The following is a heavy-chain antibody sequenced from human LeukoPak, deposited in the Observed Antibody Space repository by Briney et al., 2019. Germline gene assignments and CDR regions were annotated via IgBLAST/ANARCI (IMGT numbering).Heavy chain of an antibody. CDR1: GGSISSSSYY. CDR2: IYYSGST. J-gene: IGHJ4*02. CDR3: AREPGVTMVRGVRGFDY. V-gene: IGHV4-39*07. Sequence: SETLSLTCTVSGGSISSSSYYWGWIRQPPGKGLEWIGSIYYSGSTYYNPSLKSRVTISVDTSKNQFSLKLSSVTAADTAVYYCAREPGVTMVRGVRGFDYWGQGTLVTVSS. D-gene: IGHD3-10*01.